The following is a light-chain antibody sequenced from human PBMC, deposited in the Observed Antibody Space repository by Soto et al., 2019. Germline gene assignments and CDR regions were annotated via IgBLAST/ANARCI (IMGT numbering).Light chain of an antibody. CDR1: QSVSSN. J-gene: IGKJ4*01. CDR3: QQYNNWPPLT. Sequence: EIVMTQSPATLSVSPGERATLFCRASQSVSSNLAWHQQKPGQAPRLLVYGASTRATGIPARFSGSGSGTEFTLTISSLQCEDFAVYYCQQYNNWPPLTFGGGTKVEIK. CDR2: GAS. V-gene: IGKV3-15*01.